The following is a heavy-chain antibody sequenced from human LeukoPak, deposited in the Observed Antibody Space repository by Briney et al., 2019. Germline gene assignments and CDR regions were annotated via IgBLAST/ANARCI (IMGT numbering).Heavy chain of an antibody. CDR2: ISPSGGTT. Sequence: ASVKVSCKASGYTFTSYYMHWVRQAPGQGLEWMGIISPSGGTTNYAQKFQGRVTMTRDTSTSTVYMELSSLRSEDTAVYYCAREQDGGTFDYWGQGTLVTVSS. CDR1: GYTFTSYY. V-gene: IGHV1-46*01. D-gene: IGHD3-16*01. CDR3: AREQDGGTFDY. J-gene: IGHJ4*02.